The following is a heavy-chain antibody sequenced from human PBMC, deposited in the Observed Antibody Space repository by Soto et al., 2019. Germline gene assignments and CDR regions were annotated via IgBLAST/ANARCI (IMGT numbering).Heavy chain of an antibody. D-gene: IGHD6-19*01. J-gene: IGHJ4*02. CDR2: ISYDGSNK. V-gene: IGHV3-30-3*01. Sequence: GGSLRLSCTASGFTFSSYDMHWVRQAPGKGLEWVALISYDGSNKYNADSVKGRFTISRDNSKNTLYVQMNSLRAEDAAVYYCARSVTDTLYYFDYWGQGTLVTVSS. CDR3: ARSVTDTLYYFDY. CDR1: GFTFSSYD.